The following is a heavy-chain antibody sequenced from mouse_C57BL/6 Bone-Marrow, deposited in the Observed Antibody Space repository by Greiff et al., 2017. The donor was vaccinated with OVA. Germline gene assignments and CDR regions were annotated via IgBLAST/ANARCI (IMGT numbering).Heavy chain of an antibody. CDR2: ISDGGSYT. CDR1: GFTFSSYA. CDR3: AGGPYRGYFDV. J-gene: IGHJ1*03. D-gene: IGHD2-12*01. Sequence: EVQRVESGGGLVKPGGSLKLSCAASGFTFSSYAMSWVRQTPEKRLEWVATISDGGSYTYYPDNVKGRFTISRDNAKNNLYLQMSHLKSEDTAMYYCAGGPYRGYFDVWGTGTTVTVSS. V-gene: IGHV5-4*01.